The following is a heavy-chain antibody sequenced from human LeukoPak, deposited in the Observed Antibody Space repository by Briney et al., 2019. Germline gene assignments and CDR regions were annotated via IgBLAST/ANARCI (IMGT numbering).Heavy chain of an antibody. CDR1: GYTFTSYG. CDR3: ARASLDDYDFWSGYSYYFDY. D-gene: IGHD3-3*01. Sequence: SVKVSCKASGYTFTSYGISWVRQAPGQGLEWMGGIIPIFGTANYAQKFQGRVTITTDESTSTAYMELSSLRSEDTAVYYCARASLDDYDFWSGYSYYFDYWGQGTLVTVSS. J-gene: IGHJ4*02. V-gene: IGHV1-69*05. CDR2: IIPIFGTA.